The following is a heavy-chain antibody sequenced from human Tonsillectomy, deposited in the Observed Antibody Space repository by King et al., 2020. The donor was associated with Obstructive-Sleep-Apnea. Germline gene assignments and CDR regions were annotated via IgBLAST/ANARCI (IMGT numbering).Heavy chain of an antibody. CDR2: ILYYGSNK. V-gene: IGHV3-30*04. CDR3: ARGVTMVRGVHDAFDI. J-gene: IGHJ3*02. CDR1: GFTFSSYT. D-gene: IGHD3-10*01. Sequence: VQLVESGGGVVQPGRSLRLSCAASGFTFSSYTMHWVRLAPGKGLEWVAVILYYGSNKDYADYVKGRFTISRDNSKNTLYLQMNSLRAADTAVYYCARGVTMVRGVHDAFDIWGQGTMVTVSS.